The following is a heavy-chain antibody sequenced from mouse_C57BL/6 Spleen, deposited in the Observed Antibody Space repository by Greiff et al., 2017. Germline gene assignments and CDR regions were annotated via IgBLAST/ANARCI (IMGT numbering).Heavy chain of an antibody. CDR2: IYPGDGDT. D-gene: IGHD4-1*01. CDR3: AREGAGTWYFDV. CDR1: GYAFSSSW. Sequence: VQLQQSGPELVKPGASVKISCKASGYAFSSSWMNWVKQRPGKGLEWIGRIYPGDGDTNYNGKFKGKATLTADKSSSTAYMQLSSLTSEDSAVFFCAREGAGTWYFDVWGTGTTVTVSS. V-gene: IGHV1-82*01. J-gene: IGHJ1*03.